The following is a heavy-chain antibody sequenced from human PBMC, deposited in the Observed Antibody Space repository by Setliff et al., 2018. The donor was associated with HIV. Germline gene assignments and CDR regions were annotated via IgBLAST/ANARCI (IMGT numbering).Heavy chain of an antibody. CDR3: ARDRSGTSYAGDDAFDI. Sequence: SETLSLTCTVSGGSISIYYWSWIRQLPGEGLEWIGRISDGGYTYYNPSLQSRVTMSVDMSKNQFSLKLSSVTAADTAIYYCARDRSGTSYAGDDAFDIWGQGTVVTVSS. D-gene: IGHD3-3*01. V-gene: IGHV4-4*07. J-gene: IGHJ3*02. CDR1: GGSISIYY. CDR2: ISDGGYT.